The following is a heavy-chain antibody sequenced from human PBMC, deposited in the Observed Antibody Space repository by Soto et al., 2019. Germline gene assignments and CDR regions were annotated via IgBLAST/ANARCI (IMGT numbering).Heavy chain of an antibody. V-gene: IGHV1-46*01. D-gene: IGHD3-22*01. J-gene: IGHJ3*02. CDR2: INPSGGST. Sequence: GASVKVSCKASGYTFTSYYMHWVRQAPGQGLEWLGIINPSGGSTSYAQKFQGRVTMTRDTSTSTVYMELSSLRSEDTAVYYCARDLYPSYYYDSSGYPDAFGIWGQGTMVTVS. CDR3: ARDLYPSYYYDSSGYPDAFGI. CDR1: GYTFTSYY.